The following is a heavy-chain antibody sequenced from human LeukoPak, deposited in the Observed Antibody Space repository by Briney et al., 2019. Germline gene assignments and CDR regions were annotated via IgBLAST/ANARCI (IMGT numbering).Heavy chain of an antibody. CDR3: ARVSSSGRNFDY. J-gene: IGHJ4*02. Sequence: SETLSLTCTVSGGSINTQYWGWIRQPPGKGLEWIGSIYYSGSTYYNPSLKSRVTISVDTSKNQFSLKLSSVTAADTAVYYCARVSSSGRNFDYWGQGTLVTVSS. D-gene: IGHD6-6*01. V-gene: IGHV4-39*07. CDR2: IYYSGST. CDR1: GGSINTQY.